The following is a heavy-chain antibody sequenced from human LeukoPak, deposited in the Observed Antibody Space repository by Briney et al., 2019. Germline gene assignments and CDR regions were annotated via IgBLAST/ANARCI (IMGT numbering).Heavy chain of an antibody. CDR3: ARGDCSGGNCHFDY. CDR1: GYSFTAYW. CDR2: ISPGDSDT. Sequence: HGESLKISCKGSGYSFTAYWIGWVRQMPGKGLELMGIISPGDSDTRYSPAFQGQVTISADKSISTAYLRWSSLKASDTAMYYCARGDCSGGNCHFDYWGQGTLVTVSS. D-gene: IGHD2-15*01. J-gene: IGHJ4*02. V-gene: IGHV5-51*01.